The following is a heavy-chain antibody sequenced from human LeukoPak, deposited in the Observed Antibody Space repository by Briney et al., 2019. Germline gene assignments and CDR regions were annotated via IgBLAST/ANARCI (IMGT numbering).Heavy chain of an antibody. J-gene: IGHJ4*02. D-gene: IGHD2-21*02. CDR3: ARAWIMVTSHLDF. CDR2: ISAHDGNT. Sequence: ASVKVPCKASGYTFTNHGITWVRQAPGQGLEWMGWISAHDGNTNYAQKLQGRVTMTTDTSTSIAYMELRSLRSDDTAMYYCARAWIMVTSHLDFWGQGTLVTVSS. CDR1: GYTFTNHG. V-gene: IGHV1-18*01.